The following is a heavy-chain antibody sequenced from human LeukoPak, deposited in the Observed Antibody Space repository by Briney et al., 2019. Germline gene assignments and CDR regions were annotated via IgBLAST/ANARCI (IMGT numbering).Heavy chain of an antibody. V-gene: IGHV3-53*01. D-gene: IGHD2/OR15-2a*01. Sequence: GGSLRLSCAASGFTVSSNYMSWVRQAPGKGLEWVSIIYSGGSTFYADSVKGRFTISRENSKNTLYLQMNSLRAEDTAVYYCAKDSAKKYDDYWGQGTLVTVSS. CDR1: GFTVSSNY. CDR2: IYSGGST. CDR3: AKDSAKKYDDY. J-gene: IGHJ4*02.